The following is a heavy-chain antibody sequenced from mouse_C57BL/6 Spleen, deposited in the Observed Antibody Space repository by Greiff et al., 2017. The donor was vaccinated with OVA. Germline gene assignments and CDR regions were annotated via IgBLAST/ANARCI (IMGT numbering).Heavy chain of an antibody. CDR2: INPYNGGT. D-gene: IGHD1-1*01. CDR3: APLYGSSYWAY. J-gene: IGHJ3*01. CDR1: GYTFTDYY. V-gene: IGHV1-19*01. Sequence: QLKQSGPVLVKPGASVKMSCQASGYTFTDYYMNWVKQSHGKSLEWIGVINPYNGGTSYNQKFKGKATLTVDKSSSTAYMELNSLTSEDSAVYYCAPLYGSSYWAYWGQGTLVTVSA.